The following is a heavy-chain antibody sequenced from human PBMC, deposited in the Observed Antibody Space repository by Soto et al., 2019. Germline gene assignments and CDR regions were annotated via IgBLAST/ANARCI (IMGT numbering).Heavy chain of an antibody. J-gene: IGHJ4*02. CDR2: INAANGNT. CDR1: GYTFTTYA. D-gene: IGHD5-18*01. CDR3: ARGGSYSSGYLDS. Sequence: GASVKVSCKASGYTFTTYAMHWVRQAPGLGLEWMGWINAANGNTKYSQKFQGRVTITRDTSASTGYMELSSLSSEDTAVYYCARGGSYSSGYLDSWAQGTLVTVSS. V-gene: IGHV1-3*01.